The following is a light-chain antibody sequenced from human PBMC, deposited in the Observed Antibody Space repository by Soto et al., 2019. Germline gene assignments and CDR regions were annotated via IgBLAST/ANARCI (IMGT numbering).Light chain of an antibody. CDR3: QQSYRTPKT. CDR2: AAS. CDR1: QSISSY. J-gene: IGKJ2*01. Sequence: DIQMTQSPSSLSASVGDRVTITCRASQSISSYLNWYQQKPGKAPKLLIYAASSLQSGFPSRFSGSGSGTDFTLTISSLQPEDFETNYCQQSYRTPKTFGQGTKREIK. V-gene: IGKV1-39*01.